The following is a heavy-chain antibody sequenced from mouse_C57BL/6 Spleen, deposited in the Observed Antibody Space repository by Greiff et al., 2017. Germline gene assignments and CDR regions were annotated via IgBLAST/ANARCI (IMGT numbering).Heavy chain of an antibody. J-gene: IGHJ3*01. V-gene: IGHV1-7*01. CDR2: INPSSGYT. CDR3: AREGNDYDGAGFAY. CDR1: GYTFTSYW. Sequence: VQLQQSGAELAKPGASVKLSCKASGYTFTSYWMHWVKQRPGQGLEWIGYINPSSGYTKYNQKFKDKATLTADKSSNTAYMQLSSLTYENSAVYYGAREGNDYDGAGFAYWGQGTLVTVSA. D-gene: IGHD2-4*01.